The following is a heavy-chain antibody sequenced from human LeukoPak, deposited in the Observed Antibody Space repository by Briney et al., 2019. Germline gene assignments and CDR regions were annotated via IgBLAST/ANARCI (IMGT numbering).Heavy chain of an antibody. CDR2: INHSGST. CDR3: ARRYQLLSPLGY. V-gene: IGHV4-34*01. D-gene: IGHD2-2*01. CDR1: GGSFSGYY. Sequence: SETLSLTCAVYGGSFSGYYWSWIRQPPGKGLEWIGEINHSGSTNYNPSLKSRVTISVDTSKNQFSLKLSSVTAADTAVYYCARRYQLLSPLGYWGQGTLVTVSS. J-gene: IGHJ4*02.